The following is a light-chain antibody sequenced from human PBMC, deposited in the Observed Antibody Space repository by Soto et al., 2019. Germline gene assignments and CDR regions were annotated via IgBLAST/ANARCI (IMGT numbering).Light chain of an antibody. CDR1: SSDVGGYDY. CDR3: SSYSISTAYL. V-gene: IGLV2-14*01. J-gene: IGLJ1*01. CDR2: EVS. Sequence: QPASVSGSPGQSITISCTGTSSDVGGYDYVSWYQLHPGKAPKLMVFEVSNRPSGVSYRFSGSKSGNTASLTISGLQAEDEADYFCSSYSISTAYLFGTGTKVTV.